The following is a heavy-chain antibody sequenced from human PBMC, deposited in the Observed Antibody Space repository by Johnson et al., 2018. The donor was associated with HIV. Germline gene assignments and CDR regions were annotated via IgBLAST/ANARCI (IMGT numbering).Heavy chain of an antibody. CDR2: IRYDGSTK. V-gene: IGHV3-30*02. Sequence: QVQLVESGGGVVQPGRSLRLSCAASGFTVSSHGMHWVRQAPGKGLDWVSFIRYDGSTKYYADSVKARFTISRDNSKNTLYLQMNSLRAEDTAVYYCAKDIYGYYAFDIWGQGTMVTVSS. CDR1: GFTVSSHG. D-gene: IGHD5-24*01. J-gene: IGHJ3*02. CDR3: AKDIYGYYAFDI.